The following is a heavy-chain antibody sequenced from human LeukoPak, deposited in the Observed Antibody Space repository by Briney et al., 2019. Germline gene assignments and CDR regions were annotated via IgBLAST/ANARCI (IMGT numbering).Heavy chain of an antibody. V-gene: IGHV3-15*01. J-gene: IGHJ5*02. Sequence: GGSLRLSCAASGFTFSNAWMSWVRQAPGKGLEWVGRIKSKTDGGTTDYAAPVKGRFTISRDDSKNTLYLQMNSLKTEDTAVYYCTTDMPVADPFDPWGQGTLVTVSS. CDR2: IKSKTDGGTT. CDR1: GFTFSNAW. D-gene: IGHD6-19*01. CDR3: TTDMPVADPFDP.